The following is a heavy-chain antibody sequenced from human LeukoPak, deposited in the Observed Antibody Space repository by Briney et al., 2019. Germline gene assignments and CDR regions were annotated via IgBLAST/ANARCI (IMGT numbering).Heavy chain of an antibody. D-gene: IGHD3-22*01. V-gene: IGHV3-11*01. J-gene: IGHJ4*02. Sequence: MTGGSLRLSCAASGFTFSDYYMSWIRQAPGKGLEWVSYISSSGSTIYYADSVKGRFTISRDNAKNSLYLQMNSLIAEDTAVYYCAREYYYDSSGYFDYWGQGTLVTVSS. CDR3: AREYYYDSSGYFDY. CDR1: GFTFSDYY. CDR2: ISSSGSTI.